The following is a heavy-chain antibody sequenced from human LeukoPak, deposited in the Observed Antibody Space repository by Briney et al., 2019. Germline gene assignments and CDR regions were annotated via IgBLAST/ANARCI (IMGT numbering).Heavy chain of an antibody. J-gene: IGHJ3*02. CDR2: ISGSGGST. Sequence: GGSLRLSCAASGFTFSSYAMSWVRQAPGKGLEWVSAISGSGGSTYYADSVKGRFTISRDNSKNTLYLQMNSLRAEDTAVYYCAKGSVVVGATVDDAFDIWGQGTMVTVSS. D-gene: IGHD1-26*01. V-gene: IGHV3-23*01. CDR3: AKGSVVVGATVDDAFDI. CDR1: GFTFSSYA.